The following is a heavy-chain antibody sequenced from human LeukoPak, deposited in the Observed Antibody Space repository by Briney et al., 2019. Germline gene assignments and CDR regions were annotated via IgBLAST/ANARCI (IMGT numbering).Heavy chain of an antibody. CDR2: IYYSGST. CDR3: ARDCSSTSCYHSGYYYYYMDV. J-gene: IGHJ6*03. D-gene: IGHD2-2*01. CDR1: GGSISSYY. Sequence: SETLSLTCTVSGGSISSYYWSWIRQPPGKGLEWIGYIYYSGSTNYNPSLKSRVTISVDTSKNQFSLKLSSVTAADTAVYYCARDCSSTSCYHSGYYYYYMDVWGRGTTVIVSS. V-gene: IGHV4-59*01.